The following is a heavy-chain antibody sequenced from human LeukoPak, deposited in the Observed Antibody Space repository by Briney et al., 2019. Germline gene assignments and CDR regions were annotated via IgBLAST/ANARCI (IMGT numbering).Heavy chain of an antibody. CDR2: ISSSSSYI. V-gene: IGHV3-21*04. CDR3: AKDDIAVHLEGSAFDI. CDR1: GFTFSSYS. D-gene: IGHD2-15*01. Sequence: GGSLRLSCAASGFTFSSYSMNWGRQAPGKGLEWVSSISSSSSYIYYADSVKGRFTISRDNSKNTLYLQMNSLRAEDTAVYYCAKDDIAVHLEGSAFDIWGQGTMVTVSS. J-gene: IGHJ3*02.